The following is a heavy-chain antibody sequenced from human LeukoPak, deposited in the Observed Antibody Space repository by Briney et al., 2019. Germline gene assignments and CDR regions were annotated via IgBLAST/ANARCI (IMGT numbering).Heavy chain of an antibody. D-gene: IGHD2-2*01. CDR3: ARGKRYCSSTSCYEHYGMDV. Sequence: GGSLRLSCAASGFTVSSNYMSWVRQAPGKGLEWVSVIYSGGSTYYADSVKGRFTISRDNSKNTLYLQMNSLRAEDTAVYYCARGKRYCSSTSCYEHYGMDVWAKGPRSPSP. J-gene: IGHJ6*02. V-gene: IGHV3-53*01. CDR2: IYSGGST. CDR1: GFTVSSNY.